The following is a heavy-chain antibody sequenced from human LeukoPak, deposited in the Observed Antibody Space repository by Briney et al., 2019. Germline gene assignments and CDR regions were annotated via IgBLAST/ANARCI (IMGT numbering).Heavy chain of an antibody. D-gene: IGHD2-8*01. CDR1: GFTFSSYA. Sequence: GGSLRLSCAASGFTFSSYAMSWVRQAPGKGLEWVSAISGSGGSTYYADSVKGRFTISRDNSKNTLYLQMNSLRTEDTAVYYCATRGHIVVMAKPVVDPWGQGTLVTVSS. V-gene: IGHV3-23*01. CDR2: ISGSGGST. CDR3: ATRGHIVVMAKPVVDP. J-gene: IGHJ5*02.